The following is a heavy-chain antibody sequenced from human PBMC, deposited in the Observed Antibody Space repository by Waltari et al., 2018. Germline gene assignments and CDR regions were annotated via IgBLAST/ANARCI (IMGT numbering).Heavy chain of an antibody. Sequence: QVQLQESGPGLVKPSETLSLTCTVSGGSISSYYWSWIRQPAGKGLEWIGRIYTSGRTNYNPSLKSRVTMSVDTSKNQFSLKLSSVTAADTAVYYCARDTVGATTGSFDYCGQGTLVTVSS. CDR1: GGSISSYY. V-gene: IGHV4-4*07. CDR3: ARDTVGATTGSFDY. D-gene: IGHD1-26*01. CDR2: IYTSGRT. J-gene: IGHJ4*02.